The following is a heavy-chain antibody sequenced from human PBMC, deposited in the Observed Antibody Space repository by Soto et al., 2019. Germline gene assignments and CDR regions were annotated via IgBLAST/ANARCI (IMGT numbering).Heavy chain of an antibody. CDR3: ATEPIPLSGGNAFAF. V-gene: IGHV3-30*03. CDR2: ISYDGNTK. J-gene: IGHJ3*01. D-gene: IGHD1-26*01. Sequence: QVQLVESGGGVVQPGRSLRISCAASGFSFSSYGMHWVRQAPGEGLEWVGVISYDGNTKHYAESVKGRLTISRDNSKNALFLKMNGWRAGETAGYSGATEPIPLSGGNAFAFGGQGTMFTFSS. CDR1: GFSFSSYG.